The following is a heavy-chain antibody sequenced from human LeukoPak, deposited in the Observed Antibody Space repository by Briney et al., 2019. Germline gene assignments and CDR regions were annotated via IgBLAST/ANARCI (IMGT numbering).Heavy chain of an antibody. CDR1: GASVSSSDYY. V-gene: IGHV4-39*01. CDR2: LYFSGNP. J-gene: IGHJ5*02. Sequence: SETLSLTCTVSGASVSSSDYYWGWIRQPPGMRLEWIGNLYFSGNPYYNPSLNSRVTISVDTSKNQFSLKLSSVTAADTAVYFCPPRRGLRGSCWLDPWRQVSLVTVLS. CDR3: PPRRGLRGSCWLDP. D-gene: IGHD3-10*01.